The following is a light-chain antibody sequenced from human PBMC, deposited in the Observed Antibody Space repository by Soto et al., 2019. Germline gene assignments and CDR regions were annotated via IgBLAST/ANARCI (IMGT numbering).Light chain of an antibody. CDR2: GPS. J-gene: IGKJ3*01. V-gene: IGKV3-15*01. CDR3: QRYNNWPPA. Sequence: EIVMTQSPATLSVSPGEIATLSCWASQSVNSFLAWYQQNPGQAPRLLIYGPSTRATGIPARFSGSGSGTEFTLTCTSLQCEDVAVSYCQRYNNWPPAFGPGTKVDL. CDR1: QSVNSF.